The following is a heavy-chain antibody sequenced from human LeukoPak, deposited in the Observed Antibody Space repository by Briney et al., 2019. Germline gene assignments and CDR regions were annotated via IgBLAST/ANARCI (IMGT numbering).Heavy chain of an antibody. D-gene: IGHD1-1*01. V-gene: IGHV3-74*01. CDR1: GFTFSLSW. CDR2: INYDARSR. CDR3: VRGAGPGTPFD. J-gene: IGHJ1*01. Sequence: GGSLRLSCAASGFTFSLSWMHWVRQAPGKGREWVSSINYDARSRTYADSVKGRVTISRDNAENTLFLQMNSLRVEDSAIYSCVRGAGPGTPFDWGQGILVTVSS.